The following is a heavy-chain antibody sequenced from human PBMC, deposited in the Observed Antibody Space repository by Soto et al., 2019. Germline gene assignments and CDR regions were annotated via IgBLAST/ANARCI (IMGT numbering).Heavy chain of an antibody. CDR2: IYHSGST. CDR3: ARTSYDYVWGSYPPYYFDY. J-gene: IGHJ4*02. CDR1: CGSISSGGYS. D-gene: IGHD3-16*02. V-gene: IGHV4-30-2*01. Sequence: SETLSLTCAVSCGSISSGGYSWSWIRQPPGKGLEWIGYIYHSGSTYYNPSLKSRVTISVDRSKNQFSLKLSSVTAADTAVYYCARTSYDYVWGSYPPYYFDYWGQGTLVTVSS.